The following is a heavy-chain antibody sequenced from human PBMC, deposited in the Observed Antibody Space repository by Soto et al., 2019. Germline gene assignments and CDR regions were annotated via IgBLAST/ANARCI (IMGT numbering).Heavy chain of an antibody. CDR3: ARPQLEFWNWFDS. J-gene: IGHJ5*01. CDR2: FYYSGRT. Sequence: KPSETLSLTCTVSCASVISDTHYWAWVRQPLGKGLEWIGCFYYSGRTYYNPSLKSRVSISIDTSKNQFSVKLTSMTAADTAIYFCARPQLEFWNWFDSWGQGTLVTVSS. CDR1: CASVISDTHY. V-gene: IGHV4-39*01. D-gene: IGHD1-1*01.